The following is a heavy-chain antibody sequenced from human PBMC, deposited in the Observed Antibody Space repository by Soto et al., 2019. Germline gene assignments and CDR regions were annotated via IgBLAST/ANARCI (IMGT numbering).Heavy chain of an antibody. V-gene: IGHV4-30-4*01. Sequence: PSETLSLTCTVSGGSISSGDYYWSWIRQPPGKGLEWIGYIYYSGSTYYNPSLKSRVTISVDTSKNQFSLKLSSVTAADTAVYYCARGAVYGDPQGDYYYYGMDVWGQGTTVTDSS. J-gene: IGHJ6*02. CDR1: GGSISSGDYY. CDR3: ARGAVYGDPQGDYYYYGMDV. D-gene: IGHD4-17*01. CDR2: IYYSGST.